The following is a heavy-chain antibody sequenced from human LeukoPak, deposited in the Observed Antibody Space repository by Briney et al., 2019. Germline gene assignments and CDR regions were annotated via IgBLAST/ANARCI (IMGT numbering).Heavy chain of an antibody. CDR2: ISYDGSNK. CDR3: ASGVDWFDP. J-gene: IGHJ5*02. V-gene: IGHV3-30*14. CDR1: GFTFSSYA. D-gene: IGHD2-15*01. Sequence: GGSLRLSCAASGFTFSSYAMHWVRQAPGKGLEWVAVISYDGSNKYYADSVKGRFTISRDNSKNTLYLQMNSLRAEDTAVYYCASGVDWFDPWGQGTPVTVSS.